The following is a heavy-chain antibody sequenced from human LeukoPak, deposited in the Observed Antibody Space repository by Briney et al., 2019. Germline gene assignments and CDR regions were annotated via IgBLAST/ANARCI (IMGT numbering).Heavy chain of an antibody. CDR3: ARVFGYSGYDFWFDP. D-gene: IGHD5-12*01. V-gene: IGHV4-59*01. CDR2: IYYSGST. CDR1: GGSISSYY. J-gene: IGHJ5*02. Sequence: SETLSLTCTVSGGSISSYYWSWIRRPPGKGLEWIGYIYYSGSTNYNPSLKSRVTISVDTSKNQFSLKLSSVTAADTAVYYCARVFGYSGYDFWFDPWGQGTLVTVSS.